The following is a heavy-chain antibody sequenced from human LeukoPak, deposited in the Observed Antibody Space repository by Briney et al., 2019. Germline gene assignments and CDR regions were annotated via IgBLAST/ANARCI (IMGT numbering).Heavy chain of an antibody. J-gene: IGHJ5*02. Sequence: SETLSLTCAVYGGSFSNYYWSWIRQPPGKGLEWMGEINHSGSTNYNLSIKSRVTISLDTSKNQFSLKLSSVPAADPAVYYCARGSPHYSGSRSYYISHFDPWGQGTLVTVSS. CDR1: GGSFSNYY. CDR3: ARGSPHYSGSRSYYISHFDP. CDR2: INHSGST. D-gene: IGHD3-10*01. V-gene: IGHV4-34*01.